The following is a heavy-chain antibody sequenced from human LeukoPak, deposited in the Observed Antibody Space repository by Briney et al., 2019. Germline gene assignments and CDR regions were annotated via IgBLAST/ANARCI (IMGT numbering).Heavy chain of an antibody. Sequence: GASVKVSCKASGGTFSSYAISWVRQAPGQGLEWMGGIIPIFGTANYAQKFQGRVTITTDESTSTAYIELSSLRSEDTAVYYCASQEGGATPGPFDYWGQGTLVTVSS. CDR1: GGTFSSYA. CDR2: IIPIFGTA. V-gene: IGHV1-69*05. D-gene: IGHD1-26*01. J-gene: IGHJ4*02. CDR3: ASQEGGATPGPFDY.